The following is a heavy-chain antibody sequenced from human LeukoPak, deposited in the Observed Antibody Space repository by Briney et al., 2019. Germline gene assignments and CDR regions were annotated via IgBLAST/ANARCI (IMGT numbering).Heavy chain of an antibody. J-gene: IGHJ6*03. CDR3: ARDPVCSSTSCYRKGDYYYMDV. V-gene: IGHV3-48*04. Sequence: GGSLRLSCAASGFTFSSYSMNWVRQAPGKGLEWVSYISSSSSTIYYADSVKGRFTISRDNAKNSLYLQMNSLRAEDTAVYYCARDPVCSSTSCYRKGDYYYMDVWGKGTTVTVSS. CDR1: GFTFSSYS. D-gene: IGHD2-2*01. CDR2: ISSSSSTI.